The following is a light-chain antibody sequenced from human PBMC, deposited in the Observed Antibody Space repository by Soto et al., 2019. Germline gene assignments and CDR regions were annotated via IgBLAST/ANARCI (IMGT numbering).Light chain of an antibody. CDR3: QQYDTYSRT. CDR2: AAS. CDR1: ETISTF. V-gene: IGKV1-39*01. J-gene: IGKJ1*01. Sequence: DIQMTQSPVSLSASVGDRVTITCRASETISTFLNWYQQKPGKAPKVLIFAASSLQSGVPSRFSGSGSGTDFTLTISSLQPDDFATYYCQQYDTYSRTFGQGTKVDIK.